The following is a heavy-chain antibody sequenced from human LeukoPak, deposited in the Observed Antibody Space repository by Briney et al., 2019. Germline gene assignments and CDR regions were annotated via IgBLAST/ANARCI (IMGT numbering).Heavy chain of an antibody. CDR3: AREDWYSYGYYYYGMDV. Sequence: PGGSLRLSCAAPGFTFSSYAMSWVRQAPGKGLEWVSSISSSSSYIYYADSVKGRFTISRDNAKNSLYLQMNSLRAEDTAVYYCAREDWYSYGYYYYGMDVWGQGTTVTVSS. CDR2: ISSSSSYI. D-gene: IGHD5-18*01. J-gene: IGHJ6*02. V-gene: IGHV3-21*01. CDR1: GFTFSSYA.